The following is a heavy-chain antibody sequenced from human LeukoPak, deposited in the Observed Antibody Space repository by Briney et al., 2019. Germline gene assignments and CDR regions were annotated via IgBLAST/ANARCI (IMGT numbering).Heavy chain of an antibody. CDR2: IYIKST. Sequence: SETLSLTCTVSGGSISTFSWSWIRQSPGKGLEWIGSIYIKSTNYNPSLKSRVAISVDTSKNQFSLRLDSVTTADTAVYYCARDTTAASGMQYWGQGTLVTVSS. D-gene: IGHD6-25*01. CDR3: ARDTTAASGMQY. J-gene: IGHJ4*02. CDR1: GGSISTFS. V-gene: IGHV4-59*01.